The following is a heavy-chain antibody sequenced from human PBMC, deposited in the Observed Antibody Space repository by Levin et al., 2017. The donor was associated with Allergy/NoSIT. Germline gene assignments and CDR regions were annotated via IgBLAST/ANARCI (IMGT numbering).Heavy chain of an antibody. Sequence: GGSLRLSCAASGFTFSDHALSWVRQAPGKGLEWVSSISGRNDNIHYLDSVKGRFAVSSDTSKNTVHLQMTNLRVDDTAVYYCAKDGVHWNEYFDYWGQGTPVTVSS. J-gene: IGHJ4*02. D-gene: IGHD1-1*01. CDR2: ISGRNDNI. V-gene: IGHV3-23*01. CDR1: GFTFSDHA. CDR3: AKDGVHWNEYFDY.